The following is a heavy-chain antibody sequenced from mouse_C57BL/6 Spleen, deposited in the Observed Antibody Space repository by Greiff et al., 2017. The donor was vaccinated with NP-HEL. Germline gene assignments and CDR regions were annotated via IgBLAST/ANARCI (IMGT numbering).Heavy chain of an antibody. CDR3: ARNDYESYYAMDY. V-gene: IGHV1-26*01. CDR2: INPNNGGT. J-gene: IGHJ4*01. CDR1: GYTFTDYY. Sequence: EVQLQQSGPELVKPGASVKISCKASGYTFTDYYMNWVKQSHGKSLEWIGDINPNNGGTSYNQKFKGKATLTVDKSSSTAYMELRSLTSEDSAVYYCARNDYESYYAMDYWGQGTSVTVSS. D-gene: IGHD2-4*01.